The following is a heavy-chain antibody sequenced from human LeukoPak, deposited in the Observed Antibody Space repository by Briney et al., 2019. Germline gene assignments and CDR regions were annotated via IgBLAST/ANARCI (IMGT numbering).Heavy chain of an antibody. V-gene: IGHV3-7*01. CDR1: GFTFPNYW. CDR3: ARGPPSGYGTTWFDY. CDR2: IKSGGSDK. J-gene: IGHJ4*02. Sequence: GGSLRLSCAASGFTFPNYWMGWVRQAPGKGLEWVAGIKSGGSDKYYVDSVKGRFTISRDDAKNSLYLEMNNLRAEDTAVYYCARGPPSGYGTTWFDYWGQGTLVTVSS. D-gene: IGHD2/OR15-2a*01.